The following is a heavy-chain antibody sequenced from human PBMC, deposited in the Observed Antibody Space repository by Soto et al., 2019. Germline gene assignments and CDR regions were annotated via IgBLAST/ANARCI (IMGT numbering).Heavy chain of an antibody. CDR3: VKDYSTWYLGPTHFDY. Sequence: GGSLRLSCSVSGFSFSHYAMYWVRQAPGKGPEFVSGINTNGETTHYADSVKGRFTISRDNSKNTLFLQMSSLVTEDTAIYSCVKDYSTWYLGPTHFDYWGQGTLVTVSS. V-gene: IGHV3-64D*06. J-gene: IGHJ4*02. CDR1: GFSFSHYA. CDR2: INTNGETT. D-gene: IGHD6-13*01.